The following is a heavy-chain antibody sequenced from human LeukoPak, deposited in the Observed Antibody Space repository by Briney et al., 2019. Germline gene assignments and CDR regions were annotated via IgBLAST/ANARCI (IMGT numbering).Heavy chain of an antibody. CDR3: AKSNGYGLVDI. CDR2: IFYSGGT. CDR1: GGSISSYY. D-gene: IGHD3-10*01. J-gene: IGHJ3*02. V-gene: IGHV4-59*04. Sequence: SETLSLTCTVSGGSISSYYWSWIRQTPGKGLEWIGNIFYSGGTYYSPSLTSRVTISLDTSRNQFSLKLNSVTAADTAVYYCAKSNGYGLVDIWGQGAMVTVSS.